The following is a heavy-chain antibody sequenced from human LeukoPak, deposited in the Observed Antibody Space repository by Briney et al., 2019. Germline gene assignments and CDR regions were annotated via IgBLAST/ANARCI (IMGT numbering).Heavy chain of an antibody. Sequence: GGSLRLSCAASGFTFNDYAMHWVRQAPGKGLEWVSGISWNSGSIGYADSVKGRFTISRDNAKNSLYLEMNSLRAEDTALYYCAKACSSRSCYADYYYGMDVWGQGTTVNVSS. J-gene: IGHJ6*02. CDR3: AKACSSRSCYADYYYGMDV. CDR1: GFTFNDYA. D-gene: IGHD2-2*01. CDR2: ISWNSGSI. V-gene: IGHV3-9*01.